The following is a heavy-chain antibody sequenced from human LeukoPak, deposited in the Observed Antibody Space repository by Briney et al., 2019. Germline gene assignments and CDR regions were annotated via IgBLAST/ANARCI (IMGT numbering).Heavy chain of an antibody. J-gene: IGHJ4*02. Sequence: GGSLRLSCAASGFTFSSYAMSWVRQAPGKGLEWVSAISGSGGSTYYADSVKGRFTISRDNSKNTLYLQMNSLRAEDTAVYYCARVDSSGYYFDYWGQGTLVTVSS. CDR3: ARVDSSGYYFDY. CDR1: GFTFSSYA. CDR2: ISGSGGST. D-gene: IGHD3-22*01. V-gene: IGHV3-23*01.